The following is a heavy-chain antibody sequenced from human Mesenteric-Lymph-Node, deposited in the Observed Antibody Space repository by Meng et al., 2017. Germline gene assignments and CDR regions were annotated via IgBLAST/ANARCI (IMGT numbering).Heavy chain of an antibody. CDR3: ARVLDNWNRVDY. Sequence: QVQLQESGQGLVRPSETLSLTCTVSGGAVSSGSYYWSWIRQPPGKGLEWIGYIYYSGSTNYNPSLKSRVTISVDTSKNQFSLKLSSVTAADTAVYYCARVLDNWNRVDYWGQGTLVTVSS. V-gene: IGHV4-61*01. CDR1: GGAVSSGSYY. CDR2: IYYSGST. D-gene: IGHD1-20*01. J-gene: IGHJ4*02.